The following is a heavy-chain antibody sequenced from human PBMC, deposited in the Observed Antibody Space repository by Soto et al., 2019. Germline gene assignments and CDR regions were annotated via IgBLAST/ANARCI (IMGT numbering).Heavy chain of an antibody. CDR2: ISAYDGST. V-gene: IGHV1-18*04. Sequence: QIQLVQSGAEVKKPGASVRVSCKPPGYTFTTYGITWVRQAPGQGLEWMGWISAYDGSTNYAQKFQGRVSMTTDSSTSTAYMDLRSLRSDDTAVYYCARDPASAYSSSSFDYWGQGTLVTVSS. J-gene: IGHJ4*02. D-gene: IGHD6-6*01. CDR3: ARDPASAYSSSSFDY. CDR1: GYTFTTYG.